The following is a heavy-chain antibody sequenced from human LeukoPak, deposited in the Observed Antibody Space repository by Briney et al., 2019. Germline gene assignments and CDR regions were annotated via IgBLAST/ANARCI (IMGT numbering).Heavy chain of an antibody. CDR2: IYNDGRT. J-gene: IGHJ3*02. CDR1: GFTFSTYS. CDR3: ARGLFLSGYLDAFDI. Sequence: GGSLRLSCAASGFTFSTYSMNWVRQAPGKGLEWVSLIYNDGRTYYADSVKGRCTISRDNLKNVLYLQMNSLKVEDTALYYCARGLFLSGYLDAFDIWGQGTVVTVSS. V-gene: IGHV3-53*01. D-gene: IGHD3-22*01.